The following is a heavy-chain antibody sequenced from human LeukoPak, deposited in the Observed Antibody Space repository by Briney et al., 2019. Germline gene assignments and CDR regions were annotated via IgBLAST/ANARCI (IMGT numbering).Heavy chain of an antibody. D-gene: IGHD3-10*01. CDR1: GGSISSYY. CDR3: VRRDFGELLEAFDI. V-gene: IGHV4-59*08. J-gene: IGHJ3*02. Sequence: SETLSLTCTVSGGSISSYYWNWIRQPPGKGLEWIGYIYYSGSSNYNPSLKSRVTISVDTSKNQFSLKLRSVTAADTAVYYCVRRDFGELLEAFDIWGQGTMVTVSS. CDR2: IYYSGSS.